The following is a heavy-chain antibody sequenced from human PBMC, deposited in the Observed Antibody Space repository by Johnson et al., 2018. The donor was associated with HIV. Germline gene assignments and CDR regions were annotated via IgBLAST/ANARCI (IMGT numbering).Heavy chain of an antibody. D-gene: IGHD6-19*01. V-gene: IGHV3-66*01. CDR1: GFTFEEYG. Sequence: VQLVESGGGLVQPGGSLRLSCAGSGFTFEEYGIHWVRQVPGKGLEWVSVIYSGGTTYYADSVKGRFTISRDNSKNTLYLQMNSLRAEDSALYYCAKDFGSGWADAFDIWGQGTMVTVSS. J-gene: IGHJ3*02. CDR2: IYSGGTT. CDR3: AKDFGSGWADAFDI.